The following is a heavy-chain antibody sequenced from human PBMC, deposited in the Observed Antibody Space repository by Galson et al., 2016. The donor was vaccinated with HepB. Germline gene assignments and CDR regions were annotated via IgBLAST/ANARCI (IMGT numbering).Heavy chain of an antibody. CDR3: IRHLEWEKPDA. CDR2: XXTIXXXYXX. D-gene: IGHD1-26*01. CDR1: GFTFSXXX. J-gene: IGHJ5*02. V-gene: IGHV3-73*01. Sequence: SLRLSCAASGFTFSXXXVHXXXQSXXXGLXXVAXXXTIXXXYXXXFAXRLRGRFTXSRDDSQSTVYXQLNSLTTDDTAVYYCIRHLEWEKPDAWGQGTLVTXSS.